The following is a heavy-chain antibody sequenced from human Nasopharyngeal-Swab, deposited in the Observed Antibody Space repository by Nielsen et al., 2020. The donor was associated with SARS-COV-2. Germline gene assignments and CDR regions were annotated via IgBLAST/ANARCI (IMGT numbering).Heavy chain of an antibody. CDR2: ISAYNGNT. V-gene: IGHV1-18*04. Sequence: ASVKVSCKASGYTLTSYGISWVRQAPGQGLEWMGWISAYNGNTNYAQKLQGRVTMTTDTSTSTAYMELRSLRSDDTAVYYCARVRRQQLGRYYFDCWGQGTLVTVSS. CDR1: GYTLTSYG. CDR3: ARVRRQQLGRYYFDC. D-gene: IGHD6-13*01. J-gene: IGHJ4*02.